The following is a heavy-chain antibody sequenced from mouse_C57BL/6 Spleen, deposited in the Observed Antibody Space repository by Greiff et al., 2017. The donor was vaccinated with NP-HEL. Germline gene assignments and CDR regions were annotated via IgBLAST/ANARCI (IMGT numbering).Heavy chain of an antibody. CDR2: ISYDGSN. D-gene: IGHD2-3*01. J-gene: IGHJ3*01. CDR3: ARDGYYGGSGFAY. CDR1: GYSITSGYY. Sequence: EVQLQESGPGLVKPSQSLSLTCSVTGYSITSGYYWNWIRQFPGNKLEWMGYISYDGSNNYNPSLKNRISITRDTSKNQFFLKLNSVTTEDTATYYCARDGYYGGSGFAYWGQGTLVTVSA. V-gene: IGHV3-6*01.